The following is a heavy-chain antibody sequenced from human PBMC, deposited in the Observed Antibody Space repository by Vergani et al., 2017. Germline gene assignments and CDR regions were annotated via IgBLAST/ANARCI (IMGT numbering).Heavy chain of an antibody. J-gene: IGHJ4*02. D-gene: IGHD1-1*01. Sequence: QVHLLESGGGVVQPGRSLRLSCVVSGFTSSYYGMPWVRQAPGKGLEWVAVISYDGTQKYYADSVKGRFTISRDNSKSTLYLQMNSLRTEDTDVYYCATKSCGTPGCQIGYFREWGQGTLVTVSS. V-gene: IGHV3-30*03. CDR2: ISYDGTQK. CDR1: GFTSSYYG. CDR3: ATKSCGTPGCQIGYFRE.